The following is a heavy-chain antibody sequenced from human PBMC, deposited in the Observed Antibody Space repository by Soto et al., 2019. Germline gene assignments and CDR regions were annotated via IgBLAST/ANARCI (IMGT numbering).Heavy chain of an antibody. CDR2: VSATGGST. Sequence: EVQLLESGGGLIQPGGSLRLSSAASGFNFSNYAMTWVRQAPGRGLEWVSAVSATGGSTYYADSVKGRFTISRDNSKNTLYLQENSLRAEDAALYCCAKALRRGRCYMYYCYGLDVWGQGTTVTVSS. CDR1: GFNFSNYA. J-gene: IGHJ6*02. D-gene: IGHD2-15*01. V-gene: IGHV3-23*01. CDR3: AKALRRGRCYMYYCYGLDV.